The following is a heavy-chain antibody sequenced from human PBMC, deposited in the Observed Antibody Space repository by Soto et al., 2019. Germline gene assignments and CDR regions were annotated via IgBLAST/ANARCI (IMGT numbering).Heavy chain of an antibody. CDR1: GFTFSSYG. D-gene: IGHD3-10*01. CDR2: IWYDGSNK. V-gene: IGHV3-33*01. Sequence: QVQLVESGGGVVQPGRSLRLSCAASGFTFSSYGMHWVRQAPGKGLEWVAIIWYDGSNKYYADSVKGRFTISRDNSKNTLYLQMNGLRAEDTAVYYCARGFFGSGSYWNYYYYMDVWGKGNTVTVSS. CDR3: ARGFFGSGSYWNYYYYMDV. J-gene: IGHJ6*03.